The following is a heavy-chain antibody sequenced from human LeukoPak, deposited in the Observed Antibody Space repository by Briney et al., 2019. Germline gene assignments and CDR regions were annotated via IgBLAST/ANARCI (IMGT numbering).Heavy chain of an antibody. Sequence: SETLSLTCTVSGGSVSSYYWSWIRQPPGKGLEWIGYIYYSGSTNYNPSLKSRVTISVDTSKNQFSLKLSSVTAADTAVYYCARGRVYGGNPPDVWGQGTTVTVSS. CDR2: IYYSGST. V-gene: IGHV4-59*02. CDR1: GGSVSSYY. D-gene: IGHD4-23*01. J-gene: IGHJ6*02. CDR3: ARGRVYGGNPPDV.